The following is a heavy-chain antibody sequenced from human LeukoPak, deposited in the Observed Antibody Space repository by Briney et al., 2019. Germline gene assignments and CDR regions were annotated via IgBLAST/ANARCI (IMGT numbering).Heavy chain of an antibody. V-gene: IGHV5-51*01. D-gene: IGHD3-22*01. Sequence: GESLQIFCYGSGYSFFTYWIGWVRRLPGNGREWMGIIYSDDSDTRYSPSFQRRVTISADKSISTAYLQWSSLKASDTAMYYCARQIDNYDSRRGFDCWGQGTLVTVSS. CDR2: IYSDDSDT. J-gene: IGHJ4*02. CDR1: GYSFFTYW. CDR3: ARQIDNYDSRRGFDC.